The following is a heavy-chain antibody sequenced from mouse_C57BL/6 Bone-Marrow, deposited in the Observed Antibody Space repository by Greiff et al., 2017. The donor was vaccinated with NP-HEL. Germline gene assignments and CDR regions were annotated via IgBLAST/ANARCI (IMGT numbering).Heavy chain of an antibody. J-gene: IGHJ4*01. CDR3: ARHLLGYAMDF. CDR1: GFTFSSYG. CDR2: ISSGGSYT. D-gene: IGHD2-1*01. Sequence: EVQGEESGGDLVKPGGSLKLSCAASGFTFSSYGMSWVRQTPDKGLEWVATISSGGSYTYYPDCVKGRFTISIDNAKHTLYLQMNSLKSEDTAKYYCARHLLGYAMDFWGQGTAVTVTS. V-gene: IGHV5-6*01.